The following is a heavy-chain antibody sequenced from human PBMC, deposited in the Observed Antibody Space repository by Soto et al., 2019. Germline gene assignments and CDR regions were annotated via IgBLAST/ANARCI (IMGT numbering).Heavy chain of an antibody. D-gene: IGHD2-2*02. CDR2: ITSSGGNA. Sequence: LRLSCAASGFSFKDYYMTLMRQTPEKGLEWISTITSSGGNAYYAASVKGRVTISRDNAHNSLYLQMSGLRAEDTALYYCARDPYTTYVNYLDLWGQGTLVTVFS. J-gene: IGHJ4*02. V-gene: IGHV3-11*01. CDR3: ARDPYTTYVNYLDL. CDR1: GFSFKDYY.